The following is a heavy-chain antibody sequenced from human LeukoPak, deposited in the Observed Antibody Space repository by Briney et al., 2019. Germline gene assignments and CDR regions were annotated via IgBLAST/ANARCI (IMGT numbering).Heavy chain of an antibody. CDR3: AKVSDYGDYVVGPLDY. V-gene: IGHV3-23*01. D-gene: IGHD4-17*01. Sequence: GGSLRLSCAASGFTFSTYAMSWVRQVPGKGLEWVSAISGSGGSTYYADSVKGRFTISRDNSKNTLYLQMNGLRAEDTAVYYCAKVSDYGDYVVGPLDYWGQGTLVTVSS. J-gene: IGHJ4*02. CDR2: ISGSGGST. CDR1: GFTFSTYA.